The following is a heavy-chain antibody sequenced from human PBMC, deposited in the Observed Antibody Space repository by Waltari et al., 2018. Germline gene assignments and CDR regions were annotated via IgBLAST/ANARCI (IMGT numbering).Heavy chain of an antibody. J-gene: IGHJ4*02. D-gene: IGHD2-15*01. V-gene: IGHV1-46*01. CDR2: INPRAGST. CDR3: ARALGYADGF. CDR1: GYAFSVYY. Sequence: QVQLVQSGPEVKKPGASVKVSCKASGYAFSVYYMHWVRQAPGQGLEWVGGINPRAGSTSYAQKFQGSITMTSDTSTNTVYMELRSLRSEDTAVYYCARALGYADGFWGQGTLVTVSS.